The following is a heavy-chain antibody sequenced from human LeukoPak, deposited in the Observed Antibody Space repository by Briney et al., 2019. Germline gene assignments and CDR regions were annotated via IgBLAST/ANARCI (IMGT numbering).Heavy chain of an antibody. J-gene: IGHJ4*02. CDR2: TSGDGITT. D-gene: IGHD5/OR15-5a*01. CDR3: ARDHVYGGADY. Sequence: GSLRLSCAASGFTFHNYAIHWVRQAPGKGLEWVSLTSGDGITTYFADSAKGRFTISRDNSKSSLFLRMNSLRTQDTALYYCARDHVYGGADYWGQGTLVTVPS. CDR1: GFTFHNYA. V-gene: IGHV3-43*02.